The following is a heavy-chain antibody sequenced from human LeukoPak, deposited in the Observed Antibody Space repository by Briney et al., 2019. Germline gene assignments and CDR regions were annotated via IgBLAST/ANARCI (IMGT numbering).Heavy chain of an antibody. V-gene: IGHV3-23*01. J-gene: IGHJ6*03. CDR2: ISGSGGST. D-gene: IGHD3-9*01. CDR3: ARVGRYFDWLPQWAGTYYYMDV. Sequence: SGGSLRLSCAASGFTFSSYAMNWVRQAPGKGLEWVSAISGSGGSTYYADSVKGRFTISRDNSKNTLYLQMNSLRAEDTAVYYCARVGRYFDWLPQWAGTYYYMDVWGKGTTVTISS. CDR1: GFTFSSYA.